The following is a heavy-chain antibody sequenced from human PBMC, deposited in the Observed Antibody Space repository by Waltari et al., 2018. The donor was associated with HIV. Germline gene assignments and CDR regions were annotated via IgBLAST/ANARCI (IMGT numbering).Heavy chain of an antibody. Sequence: EVQVVESGGALFQPGGSLRISFVVSGFTSNGFGMSGVRQAPGEGREWVGNINQDGDERYYLDDVKGRFTVSRDNPSNSLYLQMNGLRVEDTAVYFCAREDEYTLKSDNYHYGMDVWGQGTTVTVSS. D-gene: IGHD1-1*01. V-gene: IGHV3-7*01. CDR1: GFTSNGFG. CDR2: INQDGDER. J-gene: IGHJ6*02. CDR3: AREDEYTLKSDNYHYGMDV.